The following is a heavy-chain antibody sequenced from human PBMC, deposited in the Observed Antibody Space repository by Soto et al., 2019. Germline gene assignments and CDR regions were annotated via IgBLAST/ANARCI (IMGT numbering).Heavy chain of an antibody. CDR3: VREGRGSFDF. CDR2: IGGRGNSA. J-gene: IGHJ3*01. CDR1: GFIFTNYA. D-gene: IGHD5-12*01. V-gene: IGHV3-23*01. Sequence: GGSLRLSCAASGFIFTNYAMNWLRQAPGKGLEWGSVIGGRGNSAYYADSVQGRFTISRDNSKNTLSLQMSSLTADDTSIYYCVREGRGSFDFWGRGTMVTVSS.